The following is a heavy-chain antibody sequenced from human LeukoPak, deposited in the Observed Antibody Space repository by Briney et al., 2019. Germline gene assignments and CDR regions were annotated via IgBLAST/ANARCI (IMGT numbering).Heavy chain of an antibody. CDR1: GGSISSSYYY. V-gene: IGHV4-39*07. D-gene: IGHD3-22*01. CDR2: IYHSGST. J-gene: IGHJ4*02. CDR3: ARNYDSSGYYYFDY. Sequence: SETLSLTCTVSGGSISSSYYYWGWIRQPPGKGLEWIGSIYHSGSTYYNPSLKSRVTISVDRSKNQFSLKLSSVTAADTAVYYCARNYDSSGYYYFDYWGQGTLVTVSS.